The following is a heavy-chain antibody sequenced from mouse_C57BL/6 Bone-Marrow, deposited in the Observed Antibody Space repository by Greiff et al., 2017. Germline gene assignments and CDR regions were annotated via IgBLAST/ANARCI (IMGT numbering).Heavy chain of an antibody. Sequence: QVQLQQPGAELVKPGASVKMSCKASGYTFTSYWLTWVKTRPGQGLEWIGDIYPGRGSTNYNEKLKSKATLTVAPSSSTAYMQLSILTSEDSAVYYCANSLLWYFDVWGTGTTVTVSS. CDR1: GYTFTSYW. CDR3: ANSLLWYFDV. CDR2: IYPGRGST. V-gene: IGHV1-55*01. J-gene: IGHJ1*03.